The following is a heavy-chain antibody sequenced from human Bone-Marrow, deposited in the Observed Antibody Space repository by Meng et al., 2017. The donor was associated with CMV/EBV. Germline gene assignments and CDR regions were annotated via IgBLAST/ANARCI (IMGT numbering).Heavy chain of an antibody. J-gene: IGHJ4*02. V-gene: IGHV3-30*03. CDR3: ASNGVRGVWGYYFDY. CDR1: GFTFSSYS. Sequence: GGSLRLSCAASGFTFSSYSMNGVRQAPGKGLEWVAVISDDGSNKYYADSVKGRFTSSRDNSKQTLYLQMNSLRAEDTAVYYCASNGVRGVWGYYFDYWGQGTLVTVSS. D-gene: IGHD3-10*01. CDR2: ISDDGSNK.